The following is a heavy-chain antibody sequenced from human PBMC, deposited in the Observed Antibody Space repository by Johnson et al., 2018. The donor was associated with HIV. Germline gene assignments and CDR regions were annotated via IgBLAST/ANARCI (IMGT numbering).Heavy chain of an antibody. CDR2: IRYDGDIT. J-gene: IGHJ3*02. Sequence: QVQLVESGGGVVQPGGSLRLSCAASGFTFSNYGMHWVRQAPGKGLEWVAFIRYDGDITYYVDSVKGRFTISRDDSKNTAYLQMNSLKTEDTAVYYCTSPQGSSNAFDIWGQGTMVTVSS. CDR3: TSPQGSSNAFDI. D-gene: IGHD6-6*01. V-gene: IGHV3-30*02. CDR1: GFTFSNYG.